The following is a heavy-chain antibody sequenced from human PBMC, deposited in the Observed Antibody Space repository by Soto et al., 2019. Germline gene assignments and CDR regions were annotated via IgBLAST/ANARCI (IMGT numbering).Heavy chain of an antibody. J-gene: IGHJ6*02. CDR3: ARDQLRYFDWLSLYYYYGMDV. D-gene: IGHD3-9*01. V-gene: IGHV1-69*13. CDR1: GGTFNKYS. CDR2: IIPLFATP. Sequence: ASVKVSCKASGGTFNKYSIDWVRQAPGQGPEWVGGIIPLFATPNYAQKFQGRVTITADESTSTAYMELSSLRSEDTAVYYCARDQLRYFDWLSLYYYYGMDVWGQGTTVTVSS.